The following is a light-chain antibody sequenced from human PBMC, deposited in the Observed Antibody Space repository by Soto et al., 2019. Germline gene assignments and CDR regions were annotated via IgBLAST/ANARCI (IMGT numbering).Light chain of an antibody. J-gene: IGKJ2*01. V-gene: IGKV3-15*01. CDR2: DAS. CDR1: QSVSNN. CDR3: QQYNIWPLMST. Sequence: EIVMTQSPATLSVSPGERATLSCRASQSVSNNLAWYQQKPGQAPRLLIYDASTRATGIPARFSGSGSGTEFTLTISSLQSEDFAVYYCQQYNIWPLMSTFGQGTKLEIK.